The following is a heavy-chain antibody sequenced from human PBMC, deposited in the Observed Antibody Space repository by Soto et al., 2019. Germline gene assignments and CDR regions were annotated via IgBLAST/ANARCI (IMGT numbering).Heavy chain of an antibody. Sequence: SETLSLTCTVSGGSISSYYWSWIRQPPGKGLEWIGYIYYSGSTNYNPSLKSRVTISVDTSKNQFSLKLSSVTAADTAVYYCARVTEPAIFGVGQYYFDYWGQGTLVTVS. CDR1: GGSISSYY. D-gene: IGHD3-3*01. J-gene: IGHJ4*02. V-gene: IGHV4-59*01. CDR2: IYYSGST. CDR3: ARVTEPAIFGVGQYYFDY.